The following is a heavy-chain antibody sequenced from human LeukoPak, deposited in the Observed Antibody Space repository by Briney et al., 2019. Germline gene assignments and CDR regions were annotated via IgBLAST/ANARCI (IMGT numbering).Heavy chain of an antibody. D-gene: IGHD2-15*01. V-gene: IGHV1-2*02. CDR3: ARVLQYCSGGSCYSGVVRAFDI. CDR2: INPKSGGT. J-gene: IGHJ3*02. CDR1: GYTFTDYF. Sequence: ASVKVSCTASGYTFTDYFIHWVRQAPGQGLEWMGWINPKSGGTNFAQKFQGRVTMTRDTSIRTAYMELSRLTSDDTAVYYCARVLQYCSGGSCYSGVVRAFDIWGQGTMVTVSS.